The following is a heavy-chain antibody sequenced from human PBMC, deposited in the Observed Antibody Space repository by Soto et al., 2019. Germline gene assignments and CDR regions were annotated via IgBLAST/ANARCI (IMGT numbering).Heavy chain of an antibody. CDR1: GFTFSSYS. J-gene: IGHJ3*02. Sequence: PGGSLRLSCAASGFTFSSYSMNWVRQAPGKGLEWVSSISSSSSYIYYADSVKGRFTISRDNAKNSLYLQMNSLRAEDTAVYYCAKDPGAGTGWGAFDIWGQGTMVTVSS. D-gene: IGHD6-19*01. CDR2: ISSSSSYI. CDR3: AKDPGAGTGWGAFDI. V-gene: IGHV3-21*01.